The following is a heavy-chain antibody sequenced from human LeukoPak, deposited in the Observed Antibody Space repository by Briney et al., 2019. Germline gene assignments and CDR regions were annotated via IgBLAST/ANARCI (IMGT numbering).Heavy chain of an antibody. CDR2: IRYDGSNK. Sequence: GGSLRLSCAASGFTFSSYGMHWVRQAPGKGLEWVAFIRYDGSNKYYADSVKGRFTISRDNSKNTLYLQMNSLRAEDTAVYYCAREGVAIRKIDYWGQGTLVTVSS. V-gene: IGHV3-30*02. CDR1: GFTFSSYG. D-gene: IGHD5-12*01. J-gene: IGHJ4*02. CDR3: AREGVAIRKIDY.